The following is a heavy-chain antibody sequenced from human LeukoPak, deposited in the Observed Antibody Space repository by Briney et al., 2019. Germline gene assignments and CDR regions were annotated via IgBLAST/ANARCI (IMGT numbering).Heavy chain of an antibody. CDR1: GGTFSSYA. CDR3: ARARVAADFYFCYGMDV. V-gene: IGHV1-69*04. J-gene: IGHJ6*02. D-gene: IGHD6-25*01. CDR2: IIPSLGIA. Sequence: GASVKVSCKASGGTFSSYAISWVRQAPGQGLEWMGRIIPSLGIANYAQKFQGRVTIIADKSTSTAYMEVSSLRSEDTAVYYCARARVAADFYFCYGMDVWGQGTTVTVSS.